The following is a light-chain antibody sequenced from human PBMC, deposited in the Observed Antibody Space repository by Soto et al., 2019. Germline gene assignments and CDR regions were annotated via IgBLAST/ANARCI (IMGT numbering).Light chain of an antibody. V-gene: IGLV2-23*02. J-gene: IGLJ1*01. CDR3: CSYVGTSNDV. CDR2: DLT. Sequence: QSVLTQPASVSGSPGQSITISCSGNAVSYQLVSWYQQQPGKAPKLILYDLTTRPSGVSNRFSGFKSGTTASLAISGLQAEDESDYYCCSYVGTSNDVFGTGTKVTVL. CDR1: GNAVSYQL.